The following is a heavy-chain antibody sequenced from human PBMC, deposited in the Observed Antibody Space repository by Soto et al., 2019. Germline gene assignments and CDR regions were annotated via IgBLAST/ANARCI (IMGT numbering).Heavy chain of an antibody. Sequence: LSLTCTVSGGSISSGGYYWSWIRQHPGKGLEWIGYIYYSGSTYYNPSLKSRVTISVDTSKNQFSLKLSSVTAADTAVYYCARIYDSSGYSFDYWGQGTLVTVSS. CDR3: ARIYDSSGYSFDY. CDR1: GGSISSGGYY. V-gene: IGHV4-31*03. CDR2: IYYSGST. D-gene: IGHD3-22*01. J-gene: IGHJ4*02.